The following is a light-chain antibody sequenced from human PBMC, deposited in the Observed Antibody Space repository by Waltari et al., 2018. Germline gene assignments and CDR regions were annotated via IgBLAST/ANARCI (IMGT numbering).Light chain of an antibody. Sequence: EVVMTQSPTTLSVSPGERATLSCRASQSVSSYLAWYQQKPGQAPRLLIYAASTRATGVPARFSGSGSGTEFTLTISSLKSEDFAVYYCQQYSNWPPLTFGGGTKVEIK. CDR3: QQYSNWPPLT. CDR2: AAS. V-gene: IGKV3-15*01. J-gene: IGKJ4*01. CDR1: QSVSSY.